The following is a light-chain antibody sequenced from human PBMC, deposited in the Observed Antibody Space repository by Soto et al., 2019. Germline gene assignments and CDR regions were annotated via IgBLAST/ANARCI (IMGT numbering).Light chain of an antibody. V-gene: IGKV3-20*01. Sequence: DIMLTQSPGTLSLSPGERATLSCRASQSVSANYLAWYQQKPGQAPRLLIYVASSRPTGIPDRFSGSGSVTDFTLTISRLEPEDFAVYYCQQYGSSPWTFGQGNKVASK. CDR3: QQYGSSPWT. CDR1: QSVSANY. CDR2: VAS. J-gene: IGKJ1*01.